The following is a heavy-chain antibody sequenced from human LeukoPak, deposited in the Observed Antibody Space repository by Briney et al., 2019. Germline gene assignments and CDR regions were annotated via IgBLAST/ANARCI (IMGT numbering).Heavy chain of an antibody. J-gene: IGHJ5*02. CDR1: GYTFTGYY. CDR2: INPKSGGT. V-gene: IGHV1-2*02. CDR3: ATDDGSSSWYAWFDP. D-gene: IGHD6-13*01. Sequence: ASVKVSCKASGYTFTGYYMHWVRQAPGQGLEWVGWINPKSGGTNYAQKFQGRVTMTRDKSISTAYIEVSRLRSDDTAVYYCATDDGSSSWYAWFDPWGQGTLVTVSS.